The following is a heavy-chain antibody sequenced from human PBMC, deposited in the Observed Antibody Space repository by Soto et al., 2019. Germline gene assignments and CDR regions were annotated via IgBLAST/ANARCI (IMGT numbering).Heavy chain of an antibody. CDR3: TTYHGDYNFDH. J-gene: IGHJ5*02. Sequence: QVQLVQSGAEVKKPGASVKISCKASGYTFTSHAMHWVRQAPGKGLEWLGGFDPDEAETIYAQHFQGRVTMTEDTSTDTVYMELSSLRSEDTALYFCTTYHGDYNFDHWGQGTLVTVSS. CDR2: FDPDEAET. CDR1: GYTFTSHA. V-gene: IGHV1-24*01. D-gene: IGHD4-17*01.